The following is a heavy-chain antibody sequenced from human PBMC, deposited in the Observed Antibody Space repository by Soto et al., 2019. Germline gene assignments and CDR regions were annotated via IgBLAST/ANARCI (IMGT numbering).Heavy chain of an antibody. CDR1: GGSFSVYY. J-gene: IGHJ4*02. Sequence: RSLTCAAYGGSFSVYYWSWIRQPPGKGLEWIGEINHSGSTNYNPSLKSRVTISVDASKNQFSLKLSSVTAADTAVYYCARGFGDGYNANYFDYWGQGTLVTVSS. CDR2: INHSGST. CDR3: ARGFGDGYNANYFDY. V-gene: IGHV4-34*01. D-gene: IGHD3-3*01.